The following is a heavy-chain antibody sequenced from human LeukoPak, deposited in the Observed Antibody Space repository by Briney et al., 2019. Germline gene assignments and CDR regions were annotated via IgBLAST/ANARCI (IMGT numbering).Heavy chain of an antibody. CDR3: ARDPLYGDYGANHGGCFDY. CDR1: GFTFSSYA. Sequence: GGSLRLSCAASGFTFSSYAMHWVRQAPGKGLEWVAVISYDGSNKYYADSVKGRFTISRDNSKNTLYLQMNSLRAEDTAVYYCARDPLYGDYGANHGGCFDYWGQGTLVTVSS. D-gene: IGHD4-17*01. V-gene: IGHV3-30*04. J-gene: IGHJ4*02. CDR2: ISYDGSNK.